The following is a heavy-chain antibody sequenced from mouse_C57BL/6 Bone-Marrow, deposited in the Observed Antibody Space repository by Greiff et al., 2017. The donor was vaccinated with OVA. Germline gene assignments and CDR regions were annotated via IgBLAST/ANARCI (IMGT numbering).Heavy chain of an antibody. Sequence: EVHLVESGGDLVKPGGSLKLSCAASGFTFSSYGMSWVRQTPDKRLEWVATISSGGSYTYYPDSVKGRFTISRDNAKNTLYLQMSSMKSEDTAMYYCASDYYGSGDGTYWGQGTLVTVSA. D-gene: IGHD1-1*01. CDR3: ASDYYGSGDGTY. CDR2: ISSGGSYT. V-gene: IGHV5-6*01. J-gene: IGHJ3*01. CDR1: GFTFSSYG.